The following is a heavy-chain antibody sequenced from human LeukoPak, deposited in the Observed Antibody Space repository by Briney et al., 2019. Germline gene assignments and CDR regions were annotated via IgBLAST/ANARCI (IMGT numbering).Heavy chain of an antibody. V-gene: IGHV1-2*02. CDR1: GYTFTDYY. CDR3: AREEVGRFDP. CDR2: INPNSGGT. Sequence: ASVKVSCKASGYTFTDYYMHWVRQAPGQGLGWMGWINPNSGGTNYGQKFQGRVTMTRDTSISTAYMELSRLRSDDTAVYYCAREEVGRFDPWGQGTLVTVSS. J-gene: IGHJ5*02.